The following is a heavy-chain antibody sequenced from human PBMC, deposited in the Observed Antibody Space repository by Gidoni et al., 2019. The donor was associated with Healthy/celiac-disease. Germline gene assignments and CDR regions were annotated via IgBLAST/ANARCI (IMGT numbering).Heavy chain of an antibody. Sequence: QVQLTQSGAEVKKPRASVKASCKASGYTFTRYYMHWVRQAPGQGHEWMGIINPSGGSTSYAQKFQGRVTMTRDTSTSTVYMELSSLRSEDTAVYCCARAKCGGDCSGAFDIWGQGTMVTVSS. CDR3: ARAKCGGDCSGAFDI. CDR2: INPSGGST. V-gene: IGHV1-46*01. CDR1: GYTFTRYY. J-gene: IGHJ3*02. D-gene: IGHD2-21*01.